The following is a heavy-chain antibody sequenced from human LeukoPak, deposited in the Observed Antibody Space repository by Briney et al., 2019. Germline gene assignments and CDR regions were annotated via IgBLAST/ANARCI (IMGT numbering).Heavy chain of an antibody. CDR3: ARAHIAAAGVFDY. Sequence: GGSLRLSCAVSGFTFSSYCMNWVRQAPGKGLEWVSSISSSTSYIYYADSVKGRFTISRDNAKNSLYLQMNSLRAEDTAVYYCARAHIAAAGVFDYWGQGTLVTVSS. V-gene: IGHV3-21*01. CDR1: GFTFSSYC. D-gene: IGHD6-13*01. CDR2: ISSSTSYI. J-gene: IGHJ4*02.